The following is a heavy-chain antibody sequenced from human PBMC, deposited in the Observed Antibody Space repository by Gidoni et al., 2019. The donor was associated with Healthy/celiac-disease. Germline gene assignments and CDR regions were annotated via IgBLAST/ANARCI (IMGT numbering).Heavy chain of an antibody. V-gene: IGHV3-43*02. CDR3: ARGIYGSGWFPLDY. Sequence: EVQLVESGGGVVQPGGSLRLSCAASGFTFDDYAMHWVRQAPGKGLEWVSLISGDGGSTYYADSVKGRFTISRDNSKNSLYLQMNSLRTEDTALYYCARGIYGSGWFPLDYWGQGTLVTVSS. CDR2: ISGDGGST. D-gene: IGHD6-19*01. J-gene: IGHJ4*02. CDR1: GFTFDDYA.